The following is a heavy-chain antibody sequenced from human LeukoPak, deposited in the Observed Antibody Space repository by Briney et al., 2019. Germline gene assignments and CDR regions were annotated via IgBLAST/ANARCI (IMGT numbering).Heavy chain of an antibody. CDR3: ARAAVAGTPTYYFDY. J-gene: IGHJ4*02. D-gene: IGHD6-19*01. V-gene: IGHV1-2*02. Sequence: ASVKVSCKTSGYTFTSYYMHWVRQAPGQGLEWMGWINPNSGGTNYAQKFQGRVTMTRDTSISTAYMELSRLRSDDTAVYYCARAAVAGTPTYYFDYWGQGTLVTVSS. CDR2: INPNSGGT. CDR1: GYTFTSYY.